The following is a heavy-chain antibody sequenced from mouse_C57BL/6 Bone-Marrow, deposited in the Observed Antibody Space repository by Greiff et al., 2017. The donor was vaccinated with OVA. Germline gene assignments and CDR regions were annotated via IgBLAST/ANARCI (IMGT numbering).Heavy chain of an antibody. CDR2: ISNGGGST. Sequence: EVQLVESGGGLVQPGGSLKLSCAASGFTFSDYYMYWVRQTPEKRLEWVAYISNGGGSTYYPDTVKGRFTISRDNAKNTLYLQMSRLKSEDTAMYYCARGFITTVVATRYFDVWGTGTTVTVSS. CDR3: ARGFITTVVATRYFDV. J-gene: IGHJ1*03. V-gene: IGHV5-12*01. CDR1: GFTFSDYY. D-gene: IGHD1-1*01.